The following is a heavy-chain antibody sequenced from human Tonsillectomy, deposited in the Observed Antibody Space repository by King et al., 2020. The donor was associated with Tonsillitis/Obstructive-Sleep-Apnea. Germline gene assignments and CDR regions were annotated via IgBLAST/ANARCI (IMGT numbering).Heavy chain of an antibody. J-gene: IGHJ4*02. Sequence: VQLVESGAEVKKPGASVKVSCTASGYTFTGYYMHWVRQSPGQGLEWMGRINPNSGGTNYAEKFQGRVTMTRDTSISTAYMEMSRLRSDDTAVYYCARGAPLRFLEWLLNFDYWGQGTLVTVSS. CDR1: GYTFTGYY. D-gene: IGHD3-3*01. CDR3: ARGAPLRFLEWLLNFDY. V-gene: IGHV1-2*06. CDR2: INPNSGGT.